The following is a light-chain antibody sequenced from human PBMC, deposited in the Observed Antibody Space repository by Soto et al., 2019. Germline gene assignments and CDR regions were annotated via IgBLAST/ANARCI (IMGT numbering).Light chain of an antibody. CDR1: QSISNN. CDR3: EQNNNWPWK. V-gene: IGKV3-15*01. Sequence: EIVMTQSPATLSVSPGERATLSCRASQSISNNVAWYQQKPGQAPRLLIYAASTRAIAIPARFSGSGSGTEFTLTIGSMQSEDIALYYWEQNNNWPWKFGQGTKVESK. J-gene: IGKJ1*01. CDR2: AAS.